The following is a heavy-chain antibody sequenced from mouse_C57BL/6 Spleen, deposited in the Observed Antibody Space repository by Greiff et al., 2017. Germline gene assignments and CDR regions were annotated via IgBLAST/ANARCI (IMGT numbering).Heavy chain of an antibody. CDR1: GFSLTSYG. CDR2: IWSDGST. D-gene: IGHD2-5*01. J-gene: IGHJ4*01. CDR3: ARHNYSNYEDAMDY. Sequence: VMLVESGPGLVAPSQSLSITCTVSGFSLTSYGVHWVRQPPGKGLEWLVVIWSDGSTTYNSALNSRLSISKDNSKSQVFLKMNSLQTDDTAMYYCARHNYSNYEDAMDYWGQGTSVTVSS. V-gene: IGHV2-6-1*01.